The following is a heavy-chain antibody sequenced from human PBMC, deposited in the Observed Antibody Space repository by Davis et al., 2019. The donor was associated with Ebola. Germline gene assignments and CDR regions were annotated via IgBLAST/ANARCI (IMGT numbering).Heavy chain of an antibody. CDR1: GYTFTSYA. J-gene: IGHJ6*03. D-gene: IGHD2-2*02. CDR2: IIPIFGTA. V-gene: IGHV1-69*13. CDR3: ARVSGEAIPSPYYYYYMDV. Sequence: SVKVSCKASGYTFTSYAISWVRQAPGQGLEWMGGIIPIFGTANYAQKFQGRVTITADESTSTAYMELSSLRSEDTAVYYCARVSGEAIPSPYYYYYMDVWGKGTTVTVSS.